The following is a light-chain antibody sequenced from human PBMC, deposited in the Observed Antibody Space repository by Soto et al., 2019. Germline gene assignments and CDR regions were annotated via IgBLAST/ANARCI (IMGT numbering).Light chain of an antibody. CDR2: GAS. CDR1: QSVSSSY. Sequence: ELVLPQSPGTLSLSPGERATLSCRASQSVSSSYLAWYQPKPGQAPRLLIYGASSRATGIPDRFRGSGSGTDFTLTISRLEPEDVAVDYCQQYGSSPPYTCGQGTKLESK. V-gene: IGKV3-20*01. CDR3: QQYGSSPPYT. J-gene: IGKJ2*01.